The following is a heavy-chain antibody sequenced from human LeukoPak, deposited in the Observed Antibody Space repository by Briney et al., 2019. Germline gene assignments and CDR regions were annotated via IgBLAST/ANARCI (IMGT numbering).Heavy chain of an antibody. CDR3: ARDTLLSDY. J-gene: IGHJ4*02. CDR1: GYSISSGYY. CDR2: IFHSGNT. Sequence: SETLSLTCTVSGYSISSGYYWGWIRQPPGKGLEWIGSIFHSGNTYYNPSLKSRVTISVDTSKNQFSLKLSSVTAADTAVYYCARDTLLSDYWGQGTLVTVSS. V-gene: IGHV4-38-2*02.